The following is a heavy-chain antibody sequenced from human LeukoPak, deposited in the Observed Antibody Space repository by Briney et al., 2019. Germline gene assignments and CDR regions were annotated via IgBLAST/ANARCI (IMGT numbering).Heavy chain of an antibody. CDR3: TRLGLLNYEDY. CDR1: GFTFSGSA. CDR2: IRSKANSYAT. J-gene: IGHJ4*02. Sequence: GGSLRLSCAASGFTFSGSAMHWVRQASGKGLEWVGHIRSKANSYATAYAASVKGRFTISRDDSKNTAYPQMNSLKTEDTAVYYCTRLGLLNYEDYWGQGTLVTVSS. V-gene: IGHV3-73*01. D-gene: IGHD1-7*01.